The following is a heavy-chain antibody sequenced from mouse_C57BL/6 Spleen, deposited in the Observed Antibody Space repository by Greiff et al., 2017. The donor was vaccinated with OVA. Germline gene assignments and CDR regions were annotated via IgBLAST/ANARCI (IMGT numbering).Heavy chain of an antibody. J-gene: IGHJ2*01. Sequence: QVQLQQSGAELVRPGSSVKLSCKASGYTFTSYWMDWVKQRPGQGLEWIGNIYPSDSETHYNQKFKDKATLTVDKSSSTAYMQLSSLTSEDSAVYYCARSVGTVVATPFDYWGQGTTLTVSS. CDR3: ARSVGTVVATPFDY. D-gene: IGHD1-1*01. CDR1: GYTFTSYW. V-gene: IGHV1-61*01. CDR2: IYPSDSET.